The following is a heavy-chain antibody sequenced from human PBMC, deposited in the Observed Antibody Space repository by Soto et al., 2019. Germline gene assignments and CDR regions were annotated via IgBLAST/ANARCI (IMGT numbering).Heavy chain of an antibody. CDR2: IYPGDSDT. CDR3: ARGPSTVVTPSYFDY. Sequence: LKISCKGSGYSFTSYWIGWVRQMPGKGLEWMGIIYPGDSDTRYSPSFQGQVTISADKSISTAYLQWSSLKASDTAMYYCARGPSTVVTPSYFDYWGQGTLVTVSS. V-gene: IGHV5-51*01. J-gene: IGHJ4*02. D-gene: IGHD4-17*01. CDR1: GYSFTSYW.